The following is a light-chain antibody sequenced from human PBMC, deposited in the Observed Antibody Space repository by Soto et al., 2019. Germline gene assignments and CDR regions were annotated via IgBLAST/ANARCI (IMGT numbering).Light chain of an antibody. Sequence: DIQMTQSPSTLSGSVGDRVTITCRSSQTISSWLAWYQQKPGKAPKLLIYKASTLKSGVPSRFSGSGSGTDFTLTISSLEPADFGVYYCQQRHNWPINFGQGTRLEIK. CDR3: QQRHNWPIN. CDR2: KAS. CDR1: QTISSW. J-gene: IGKJ5*01. V-gene: IGKV1-5*03.